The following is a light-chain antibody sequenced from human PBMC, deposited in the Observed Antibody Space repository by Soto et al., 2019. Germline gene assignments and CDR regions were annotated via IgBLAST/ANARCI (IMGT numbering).Light chain of an antibody. J-gene: IGKJ2*01. V-gene: IGKV1-5*03. CDR1: QSISSW. CDR3: QQYNGYSGYT. CDR2: QAS. Sequence: DIQMTQSPSTLSASVGDRVTITCRASQSISSWLAWYQQKPGKAPKLLIYQASSLESGVPSRFSGSGSGTEFTPTISSLQPDDFATYYCQQYNGYSGYTFGQGTKLEIK.